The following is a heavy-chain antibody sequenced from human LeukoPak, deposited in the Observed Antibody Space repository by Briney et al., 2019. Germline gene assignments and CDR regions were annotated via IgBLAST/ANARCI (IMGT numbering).Heavy chain of an antibody. J-gene: IGHJ5*02. CDR2: ISAYNGNT. V-gene: IGHV1-18*01. D-gene: IGHD6-19*01. CDR1: GYTFTSYG. CDR3: AKYSSGWLSGGGVDP. Sequence: GASVKVSCKASGYTFTSYGISWVRQAPGQGLEWMGWISAYNGNTNYAQKLQGRVTMTTDTSTSTAYMELRSLRSDDTAVYYCAKYSSGWLSGGGVDPWGQGTLVTVSS.